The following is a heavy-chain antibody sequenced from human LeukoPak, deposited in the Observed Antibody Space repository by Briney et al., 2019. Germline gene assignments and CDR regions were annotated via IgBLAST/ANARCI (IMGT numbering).Heavy chain of an antibody. CDR1: GFTFSSYA. D-gene: IGHD6-19*01. V-gene: IGHV3-23*01. Sequence: PGGSLRLSCAASGFTFSSYAMSWVRQAPGKGLEWVSAISGSGGSTYYADSVKGRFTISRDNSKNTLYLQMNSLRAEDTAVYYCRVYSSGWYPLDYWAREPWSPSPQ. CDR3: RVYSSGWYPLDY. J-gene: IGHJ4*02. CDR2: ISGSGGST.